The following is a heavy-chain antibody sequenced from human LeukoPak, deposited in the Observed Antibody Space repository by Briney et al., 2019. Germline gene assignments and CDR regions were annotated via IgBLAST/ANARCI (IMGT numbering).Heavy chain of an antibody. Sequence: QPGGSLRLSCEASGFAFSFSAMTWVRQAPGKGLEWVSVIYSGGSTYYADSVKGRFTISRHNSKNTLYLQMNSLRAEDTAVYYCARDRWIQADWGQGTLVTVSS. V-gene: IGHV3-53*04. CDR3: ARDRWIQAD. CDR2: IYSGGST. CDR1: GFAFSFSA. D-gene: IGHD5-18*01. J-gene: IGHJ4*02.